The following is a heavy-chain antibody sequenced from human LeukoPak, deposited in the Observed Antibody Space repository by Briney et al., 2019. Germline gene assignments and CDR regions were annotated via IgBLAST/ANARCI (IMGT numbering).Heavy chain of an antibody. CDR1: GFTFSSYS. D-gene: IGHD5-12*01. CDR2: ISSSSSYI. V-gene: IGHV3-21*04. Sequence: GGSLRLSCAASGFTFSSYSMNWVRQAPGKGLEWVSSISSSSSYIYYADSVKGRFTISRDNSKNTLYLQMNSLRVEDTAVYYCAKEAVATTFDYWGQGTLVTVSS. CDR3: AKEAVATTFDY. J-gene: IGHJ4*02.